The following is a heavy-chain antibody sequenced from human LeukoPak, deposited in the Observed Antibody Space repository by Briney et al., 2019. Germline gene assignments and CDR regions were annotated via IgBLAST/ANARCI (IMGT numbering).Heavy chain of an antibody. CDR1: GFTFSGSA. CDR2: IRSKANSYAR. CDR3: TRHHYYDSSGYYSEYFQH. J-gene: IGHJ1*01. V-gene: IGHV3-73*01. D-gene: IGHD3-22*01. Sequence: GGSLRLSCAASGFTFSGSAMHWVRQASGKGLEWVGRIRSKANSYARAYAASVKGRFTISRDDSKNTAYLQMNSLKTEDTAVYYCTRHHYYDSSGYYSEYFQHWGQGTLVTVSS.